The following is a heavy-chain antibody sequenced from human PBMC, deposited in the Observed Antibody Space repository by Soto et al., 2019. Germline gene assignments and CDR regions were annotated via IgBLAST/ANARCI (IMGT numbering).Heavy chain of an antibody. V-gene: IGHV4-59*01. CDR3: ARGRDDYGDHDR. CDR2: IYYSGNP. Sequence: QVQLQESGPGLVKPSETLSLTCTVSGGSINTYYWSWIRQPPGKGLEWVGSIYYSGNPTYNPSLKSRVTISVDTSKNQFSLRLSSVTAADTATYYCARGRDDYGDHDRWCQGTLVTVSS. J-gene: IGHJ5*02. D-gene: IGHD4-17*01. CDR1: GGSINTYY.